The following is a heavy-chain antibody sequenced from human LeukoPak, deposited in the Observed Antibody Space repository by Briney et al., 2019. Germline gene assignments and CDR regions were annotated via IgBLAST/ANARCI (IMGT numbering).Heavy chain of an antibody. CDR1: GYTFTSYY. CDR3: ARGYRYNWNDLSWFGDAFDI. D-gene: IGHD1-20*01. CDR2: INPSGGST. Sequence: ASVKVSCKASGYTFTSYYMHWVRQAPGQGLEWMGIINPSGGSTSYAQKFQGRVTMTRDTSTSTVYMELSSLRSEDTAVYHCARGYRYNWNDLSWFGDAFDIWGQGTMVTVSS. V-gene: IGHV1-46*01. J-gene: IGHJ3*02.